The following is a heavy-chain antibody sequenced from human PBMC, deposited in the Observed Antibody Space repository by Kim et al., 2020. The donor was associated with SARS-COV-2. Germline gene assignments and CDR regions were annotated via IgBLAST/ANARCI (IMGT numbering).Heavy chain of an antibody. Sequence: GGSLRLSCAASGFTFSSYAMSWVRQAPGKXXEXXSAISGSGGSTXYAXSXKGXFTIXRXNSKNTLYLQMNSLRXEXXXVXYCAXDXWXYXGSGSYYNANWFDPXGQGTLVT. CDR2: ISGSGGST. V-gene: IGHV3-23*01. D-gene: IGHD3-10*01. CDR3: AXDXWXYXGSGSYYNANWFDP. J-gene: IGHJ5*02. CDR1: GFTFSSYA.